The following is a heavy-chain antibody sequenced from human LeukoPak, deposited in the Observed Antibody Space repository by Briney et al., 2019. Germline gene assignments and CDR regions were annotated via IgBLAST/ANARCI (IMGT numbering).Heavy chain of an antibody. D-gene: IGHD2-2*01. Sequence: GASVKVSRKASGGTFSSYAISWVRQAPGQGLEWMGGIIPIFGTANYAQKFQGRVTITADESTSTAYMELSSLRSEDTAVYYCARNLWGCSSTSCYRGVENYYYMDVWGKGTTVTVSS. V-gene: IGHV1-69*01. CDR2: IIPIFGTA. J-gene: IGHJ6*03. CDR1: GGTFSSYA. CDR3: ARNLWGCSSTSCYRGVENYYYMDV.